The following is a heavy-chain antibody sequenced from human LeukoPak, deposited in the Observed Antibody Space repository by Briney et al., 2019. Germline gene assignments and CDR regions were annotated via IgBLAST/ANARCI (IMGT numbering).Heavy chain of an antibody. Sequence: PSETLSLTCAVYGGSFSGYYWSWIRQPPGKGLEWIGEINHSGSTNYNPSLKSRVTISVDTSKNQFSLKLSSVTAADTAVYYCASAPFVVRHWGQGTLVTVPS. J-gene: IGHJ4*02. D-gene: IGHD2-15*01. CDR3: ASAPFVVRH. V-gene: IGHV4-34*01. CDR1: GGSFSGYY. CDR2: INHSGST.